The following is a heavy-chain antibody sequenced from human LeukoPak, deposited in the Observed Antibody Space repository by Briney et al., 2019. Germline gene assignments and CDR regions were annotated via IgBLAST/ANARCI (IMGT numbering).Heavy chain of an antibody. CDR1: GYTFTSYG. CDR2: ISAYNGNT. Sequence: ASVKVSCKASGYTFTSYGISWVRQAPGQGLEWMGWISAYNGNTNYAQKLQGRVTMTTDTSTSTAYMELRSLRSDDTAVYYCARVPPLLWFGELLYPPPFDYWGQGTLVTVSS. CDR3: ARVPPLLWFGELLYPPPFDY. D-gene: IGHD3-10*01. J-gene: IGHJ4*02. V-gene: IGHV1-18*01.